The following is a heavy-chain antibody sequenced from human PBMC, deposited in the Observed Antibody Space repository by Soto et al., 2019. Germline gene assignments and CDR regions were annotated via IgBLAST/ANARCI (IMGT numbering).Heavy chain of an antibody. J-gene: IGHJ6*01. Sequence: GGSLRLSCAASGFTFSSYGMHWVRQAPGKGLEWVAVIWYDGSNKYYADSVKGRFTISRDNSKNTLYLQMNSLRAEDTAVYYCASGALGAGAPRGGNNYHGMDVRRRGSTVT. CDR2: IWYDGSNK. D-gene: IGHD3-16*01. V-gene: IGHV3-33*01. CDR3: ASGALGAGAPRGGNNYHGMDV. CDR1: GFTFSSYG.